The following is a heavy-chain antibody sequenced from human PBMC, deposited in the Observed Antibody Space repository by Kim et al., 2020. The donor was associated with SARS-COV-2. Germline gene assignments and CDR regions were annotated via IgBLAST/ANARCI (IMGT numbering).Heavy chain of an antibody. D-gene: IGHD1-26*01. CDR3: VRGHYGKIVGEY. CDR2: IDSDNGNT. J-gene: IGHJ4*02. CDR1: GYTFTDYG. V-gene: IGHV1-18*01. Sequence: ASVKVSCKASGYTFTDYGFSWVRQAPGQWLEWMGWIDSDNGNTNYAQNLQGRVTMTADTSTSTAYMELMSLRSDDTAMYYCVRGHYGKIVGEYWGQGTLVTVSS.